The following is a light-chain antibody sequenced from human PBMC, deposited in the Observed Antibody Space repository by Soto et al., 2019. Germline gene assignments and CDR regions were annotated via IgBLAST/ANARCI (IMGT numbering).Light chain of an antibody. J-gene: IGKJ3*01. V-gene: IGKV1-5*03. CDR1: QSIKNW. CDR2: KAS. Sequence: DIQMTQSPSTLSASVGDRVTITCRASQSIKNWLAWYQQKPGEAPKLLIYKASTLESGVPSRFSGSGSGTEFTLTISCLQPDDVATYHCQQYNSYSQFTFGPGTKVEIK. CDR3: QQYNSYSQFT.